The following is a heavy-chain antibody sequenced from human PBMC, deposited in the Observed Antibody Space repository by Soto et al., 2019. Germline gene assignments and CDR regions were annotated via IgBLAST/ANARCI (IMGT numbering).Heavy chain of an antibody. J-gene: IGHJ6*03. CDR2: IYYSGST. D-gene: IGHD2-2*01. CDR1: GGSISSYY. Sequence: QVQLQESGPGLVKPSETLSLTCTVSGGSISSYYWSWIRQPPGKGLEWIGYIYYSGSTNYNPSLKSRVTISVDTSKNQFSLTLSSVTAADTAMYYCARSQGVTSSFPRYYYYYHMDVWGKGTTVTVSS. CDR3: ARSQGVTSSFPRYYYYYHMDV. V-gene: IGHV4-59*08.